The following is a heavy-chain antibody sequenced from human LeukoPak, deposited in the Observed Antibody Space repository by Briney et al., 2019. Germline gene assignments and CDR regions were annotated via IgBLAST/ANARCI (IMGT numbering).Heavy chain of an antibody. CDR3: ARGRSTSVSYYYGMDV. V-gene: IGHV3-30*03. CDR1: GFTFSNYG. Sequence: GRSLRLSCAASGFTFSNYGMHWVRQAPGKGLEWVAVISYDGSNKYYVDSVKGRFTISRDNSKNTLYLQMNSLRAEDTAVYYCARGRSTSVSYYYGMDVWGQGTTVTVSS. CDR2: ISYDGSNK. J-gene: IGHJ6*02. D-gene: IGHD2-2*01.